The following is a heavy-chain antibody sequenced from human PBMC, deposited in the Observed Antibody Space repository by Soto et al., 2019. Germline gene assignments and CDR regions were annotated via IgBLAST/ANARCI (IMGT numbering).Heavy chain of an antibody. CDR3: ARISRRDYDSSGYY. CDR1: GGSVSSGSYY. J-gene: IGHJ4*02. V-gene: IGHV4-61*01. Sequence: PSETLSLTCTVSGGSVSSGSYYWSWIRQPPGKGLEWIGYIYYSGSTNYNPSLKSRVTISVDTSKNQFSLKLSSVTAADTAVYYCARISRRDYDSSGYYWGQGTLVTVSS. CDR2: IYYSGST. D-gene: IGHD3-22*01.